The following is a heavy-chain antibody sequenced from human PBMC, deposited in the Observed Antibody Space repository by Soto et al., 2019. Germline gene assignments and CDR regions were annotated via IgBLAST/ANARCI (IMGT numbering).Heavy chain of an antibody. CDR2: IIPIFGTV. Sequence: QVQLLQSGAEVKKPGSSVRVSCEASGGSFRTYSISWVRQAPGQGLEWMGEIIPIFGTVNYAQKFQGRVTITADEPTTTVYMDLRSLRSEDTAVYYCAKGAVAGTPTSYYYGMDVWGQGTTVTVSS. J-gene: IGHJ6*02. CDR1: GGSFRTYS. CDR3: AKGAVAGTPTSYYYGMDV. V-gene: IGHV1-69*12. D-gene: IGHD6-19*01.